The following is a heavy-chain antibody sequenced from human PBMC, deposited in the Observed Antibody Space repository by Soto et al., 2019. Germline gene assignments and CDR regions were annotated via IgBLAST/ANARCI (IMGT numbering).Heavy chain of an antibody. CDR1: GYTFTRYA. Sequence: VASVKVSCKASGYTFTRYAMHWVRQAPGQRLEWMGWINVGNGNTKYSQKFQGRVTVTRDTSASIAYMELSSLRSEDTAVYYCARDKTDTYWFDPWGQGTLVTVSS. J-gene: IGHJ5*02. CDR2: INVGNGNT. CDR3: ARDKTDTYWFDP. D-gene: IGHD2-21*02. V-gene: IGHV1-3*01.